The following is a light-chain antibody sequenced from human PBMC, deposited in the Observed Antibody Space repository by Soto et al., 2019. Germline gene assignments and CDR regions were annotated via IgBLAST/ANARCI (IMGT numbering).Light chain of an antibody. V-gene: IGLV2-11*01. J-gene: IGLJ1*01. CDR2: DVS. CDR3: CSYAGSYTYV. Sequence: QSVLTQPRSVSGSPGQSVTISCTGTSSDVGYCNCVSWYQQHPGKAPKLMIYDVSKRPSGVPDRFSGSKSGNTASLTISGLQAEDEADYYCCSYAGSYTYVFGTGTKLTVL. CDR1: SSDVGYCNC.